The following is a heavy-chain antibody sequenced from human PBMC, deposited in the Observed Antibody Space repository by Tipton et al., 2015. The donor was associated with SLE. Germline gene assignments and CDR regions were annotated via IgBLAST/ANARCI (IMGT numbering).Heavy chain of an antibody. Sequence: SGFTFSSYGMHWVRQAPGKGLEWVAVISYDGSNKYYADSVKGRFTISRDNSKNTLYLQMNSLRAEDTAVYYCAKLRFLEWLDAFDIWGQGTMVTVSS. CDR2: ISYDGSNK. CDR1: GFTFSSYG. CDR3: AKLRFLEWLDAFDI. J-gene: IGHJ3*02. V-gene: IGHV3-30*18. D-gene: IGHD3-3*01.